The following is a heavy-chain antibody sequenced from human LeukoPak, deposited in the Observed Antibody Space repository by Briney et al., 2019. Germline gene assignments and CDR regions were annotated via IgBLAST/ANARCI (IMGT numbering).Heavy chain of an antibody. J-gene: IGHJ5*02. Sequence: SETLSLTCTVSGGSISSYYWSWIRQPPGKGLEWIGYIYYSGSTNYNPSLKSRVTISVDTSKNQFSLKLSSVTAADTAVYYCARVSIGYCSGGSCYGGPNWFDPWGQGTLVTVSS. CDR1: GGSISSYY. V-gene: IGHV4-59*08. CDR3: ARVSIGYCSGGSCYGGPNWFDP. D-gene: IGHD2-15*01. CDR2: IYYSGST.